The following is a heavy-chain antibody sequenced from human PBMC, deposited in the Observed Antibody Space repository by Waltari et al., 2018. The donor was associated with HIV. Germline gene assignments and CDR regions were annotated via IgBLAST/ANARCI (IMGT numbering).Heavy chain of an antibody. Sequence: QVQVVESGGGVVQPGRSLRLSCVASGLTFSIYGMHWVRQAPGKGLEWVSFIQYDGSAIYYSDSVKGRFIISRDNSKKTLFLQMNGLRAEDTALYYCAREASTLQLGAFDNWGQGTMVTVSS. CDR3: AREASTLQLGAFDN. CDR1: GLTFSIYG. CDR2: IQYDGSAI. V-gene: IGHV3-33*01. J-gene: IGHJ3*02. D-gene: IGHD7-27*01.